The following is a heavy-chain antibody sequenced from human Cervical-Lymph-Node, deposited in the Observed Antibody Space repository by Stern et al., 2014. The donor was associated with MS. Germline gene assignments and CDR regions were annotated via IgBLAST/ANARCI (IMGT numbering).Heavy chain of an antibody. CDR2: INGGNGNT. CDR3: ASVTGIAAAGDPEYFDY. V-gene: IGHV1-3*01. CDR1: GYTFTSYA. J-gene: IGHJ4*02. D-gene: IGHD6-13*01. Sequence: QVQLVESGAEVKKPGASVKVSCKASGYTFTSYAMHWVRQAPGQRLAWTGWINGGNGNTKYSQKFQGRVTITRDTSASTAYMELSSLRSEDTAVYYCASVTGIAAAGDPEYFDYWGQGTLVTVSS.